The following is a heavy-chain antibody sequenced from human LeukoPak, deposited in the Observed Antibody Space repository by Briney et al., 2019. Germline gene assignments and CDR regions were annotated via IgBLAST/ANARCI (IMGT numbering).Heavy chain of an antibody. D-gene: IGHD3-22*01. Sequence: GGSLRLSCAATGFTFSSSIMHWVRQAPGKGLEWVSAMSYDGFSKYYADSMKGRLTISRDDSKNTVYLQMKSLRPEDTAVYYCAREGHTSGYCGTFDVWGQGTTVAVS. J-gene: IGHJ3*01. CDR1: GFTFSSSI. V-gene: IGHV3-30*04. CDR2: MSYDGFSK. CDR3: AREGHTSGYCGTFDV.